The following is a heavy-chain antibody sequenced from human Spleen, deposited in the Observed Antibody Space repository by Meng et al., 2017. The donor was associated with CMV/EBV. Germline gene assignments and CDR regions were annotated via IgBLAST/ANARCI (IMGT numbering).Heavy chain of an antibody. CDR2: INQDGSQR. J-gene: IGHJ4*02. D-gene: IGHD1-26*01. V-gene: IGHV3-7*01. CDR1: GFHFSTYW. Sequence: GGSLRLSCAASGFHFSTYWMSWVRQAPGKALEWVANINQDGSQRNYVDSVKGRFTISRDNAKNTLYLQMSSLRAEDTAVYYCARGYSGTYRVDYWGQGTLVTVSS. CDR3: ARGYSGTYRVDY.